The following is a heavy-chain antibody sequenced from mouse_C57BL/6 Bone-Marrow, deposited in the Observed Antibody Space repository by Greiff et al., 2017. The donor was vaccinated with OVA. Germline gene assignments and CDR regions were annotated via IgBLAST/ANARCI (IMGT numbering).Heavy chain of an antibody. CDR3: ARAGTRGSFDY. D-gene: IGHD3-3*01. CDR1: GYTFTSYW. CDR2: IHPNSGGT. J-gene: IGHJ2*01. V-gene: IGHV1-64*01. Sequence: QVQLQQPGAELVKPGASVKLSCKASGYTFTSYWMHWVKQRPGQGLEWIGMIHPNSGGTNYNEKFKSKATLTVDKSSSTAYMQLSSLTSKDAAVYYCARAGTRGSFDYWGQGTTLTVSS.